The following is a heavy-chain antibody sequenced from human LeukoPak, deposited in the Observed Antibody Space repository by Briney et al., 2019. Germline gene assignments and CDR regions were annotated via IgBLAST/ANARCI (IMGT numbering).Heavy chain of an antibody. CDR1: GFIVSSNY. Sequence: PAGSLRFSCAASGFIVSSNYMNWVRQAPGKGLKWIAVLYSGSSAYYADTVKGRFTISRDNSKNTLYLQIYSLRAEDTAIYYCARDSETETGWYYYGMDVWGQGTTVTVSS. CDR2: LYSGSSA. D-gene: IGHD1-1*01. V-gene: IGHV3-53*01. J-gene: IGHJ6*02. CDR3: ARDSETETGWYYYGMDV.